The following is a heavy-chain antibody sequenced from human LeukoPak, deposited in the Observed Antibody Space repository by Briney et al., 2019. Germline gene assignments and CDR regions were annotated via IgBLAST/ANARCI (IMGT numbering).Heavy chain of an antibody. J-gene: IGHJ6*03. CDR1: GFTVSSNY. CDR3: ARITHGDFVYYYYMDV. V-gene: IGHV3-53*01. Sequence: PGGSLRLSCAASGFTVSSNYMSWVRQAPGKGLEWVSVIYSGGSTYYADSVKGRFTISRDHSKNTLYLQMNSLRAEDTAVYYCARITHGDFVYYYYMDVWGKGTTVTVSS. D-gene: IGHD4-17*01. CDR2: IYSGGST.